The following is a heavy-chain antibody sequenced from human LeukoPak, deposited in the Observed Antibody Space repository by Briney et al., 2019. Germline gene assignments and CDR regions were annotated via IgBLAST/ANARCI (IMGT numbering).Heavy chain of an antibody. CDR3: ARSDYYDYRQIDF. CDR1: GFMFSDYS. V-gene: IGHV4-38-2*01. J-gene: IGHJ4*02. CDR2: IYYSGIS. Sequence: GSLRLSCAASGFMFSDYSMSWIRQPPGKGLEWLGSIYYSGISHHNPSLKRRVTIYVDTSRNQFSLHLYSVTAADTAVFYCARSDYYDYRQIDFWGQGTLVTVSS. D-gene: IGHD3-22*01.